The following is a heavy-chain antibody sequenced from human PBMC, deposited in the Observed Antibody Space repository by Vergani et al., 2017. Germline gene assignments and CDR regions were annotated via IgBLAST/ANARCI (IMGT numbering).Heavy chain of an antibody. D-gene: IGHD3-3*01. CDR1: GGSFSGYY. Sequence: QVQLQQWGAGLLTPSETLSLTCAVYGGSFSGYYWSWIRQPPGKGLEWIGEIHHGGSTDYNPSLKSRVTISVDTSKNQFSLKLISVTAADTSVYYCAGARSPRITIFGVAPDPRWGPFDPWGQGTLVTVSS. CDR2: IHHGGST. J-gene: IGHJ5*02. V-gene: IGHV4-34*01. CDR3: AGARSPRITIFGVAPDPRWGPFDP.